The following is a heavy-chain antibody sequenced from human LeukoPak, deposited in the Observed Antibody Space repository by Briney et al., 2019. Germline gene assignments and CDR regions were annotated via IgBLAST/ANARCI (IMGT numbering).Heavy chain of an antibody. V-gene: IGHV5-51*01. D-gene: IGHD3-16*02. Sequence: GESLKISCKGSGYSFTSYWIGWVRQMPGKGLEWMGIIYPGDSDTRYSPSFQGQVTISADKSISTAYLQWSSLKASDTAMYYCARHPDYVWGSYPQKYGMDVWGQGTTVTVSS. CDR3: ARHPDYVWGSYPQKYGMDV. CDR1: GYSFTSYW. CDR2: IYPGDSDT. J-gene: IGHJ6*02.